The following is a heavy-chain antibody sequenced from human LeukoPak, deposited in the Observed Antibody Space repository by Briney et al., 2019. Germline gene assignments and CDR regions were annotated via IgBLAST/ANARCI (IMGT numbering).Heavy chain of an antibody. CDR2: IYYSGST. V-gene: IGHV4-39*07. CDR3: ARATPGYSSGPADY. Sequence: GSLRLSCAASGFTFSSYSMNWVRQAPGKGLEWIGSIYYSGSTYYNPSLKSRVTISVDTSKNQFSLKLSSVTAADTAVYYCARATPGYSSGPADYWGQGTLVTVSS. J-gene: IGHJ4*02. CDR1: GFTFSSYS. D-gene: IGHD6-19*01.